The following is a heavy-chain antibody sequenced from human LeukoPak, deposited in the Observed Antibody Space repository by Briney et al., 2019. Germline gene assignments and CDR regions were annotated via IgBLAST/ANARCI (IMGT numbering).Heavy chain of an antibody. V-gene: IGHV3-33*06. CDR1: GFTFSSYW. J-gene: IGHJ4*02. Sequence: PGGSLRLSCAASGFTFSSYWMSWVRQAPGKGLEWVAVIWYDGSNKYYADSVKGRFTISRDNSKNTLYLQMNSLRAEDTAVYYCAKDFLEMAYYFDYWGQGTLVTVSS. D-gene: IGHD5-24*01. CDR3: AKDFLEMAYYFDY. CDR2: IWYDGSNK.